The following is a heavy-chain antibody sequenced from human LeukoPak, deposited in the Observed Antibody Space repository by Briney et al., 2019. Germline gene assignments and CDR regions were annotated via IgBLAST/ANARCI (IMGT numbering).Heavy chain of an antibody. D-gene: IGHD5-24*01. CDR1: GGSISSYY. J-gene: IGHJ3*02. CDR3: ARRLVENAFDI. Sequence: MASETLSLTCTVSGGSISSYYWSWIRQPPGKGLEWIGYLYYSGSTNYNPSLKSRVTISVDTSKNQFSLKLSSVTAADTAVYYCARRLVENAFDIWGQGTMVTVSS. V-gene: IGHV4-59*08. CDR2: LYYSGST.